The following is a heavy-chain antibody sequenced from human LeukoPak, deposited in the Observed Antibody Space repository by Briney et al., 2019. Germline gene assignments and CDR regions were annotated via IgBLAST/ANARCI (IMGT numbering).Heavy chain of an antibody. CDR3: ARGFDTGSSVNWFDP. CDR1: GYSFTTHW. Sequence: GASLKISCKGSGYSFTTHWIAWVRQRPGEGLEWMGIVYPGNSDSRYSPSFQGHVTMSADKSISTAYLQWHSLEASDTAIYFCARGFDTGSSVNWFDPWGQGTLVTVSS. J-gene: IGHJ5*02. V-gene: IGHV5-51*01. D-gene: IGHD6-13*01. CDR2: VYPGNSDS.